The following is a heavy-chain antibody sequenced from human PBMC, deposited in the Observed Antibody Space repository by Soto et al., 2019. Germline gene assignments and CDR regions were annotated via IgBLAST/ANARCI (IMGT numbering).Heavy chain of an antibody. V-gene: IGHV3-23*01. Sequence: GGALRLSCASSCFIFENFGMSWVRQAPGKGLEWISSISGSGFKKYYADSVKGRFTISRDNSKSTVYLELNNLSAEDTAVYHCAKNQGVELVPLATVDWFDPWGQGSVVTVSS. D-gene: IGHD1-26*01. CDR2: ISGSGFKK. CDR1: CFIFENFG. CDR3: AKNQGVELVPLATVDWFDP. J-gene: IGHJ5*02.